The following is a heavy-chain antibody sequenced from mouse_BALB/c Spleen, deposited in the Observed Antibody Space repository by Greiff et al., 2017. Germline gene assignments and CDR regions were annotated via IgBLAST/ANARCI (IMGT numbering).Heavy chain of an antibody. CDR3: ARWILRDDYAMDY. CDR2: IWSGGST. CDR1: GFSLTSYG. Sequence: QVQLKQSGPGLVQPSQSLSITCTVSGFSLTSYGVHWVRQSPGQGLEWLGVIWSGGSTDYNAAFISRLSISKDNSKCQVFFKMNSLQANDTAIYYCARWILRDDYAMDYWGQGTSVTVSS. D-gene: IGHD2-3*01. V-gene: IGHV2-2*02. J-gene: IGHJ4*01.